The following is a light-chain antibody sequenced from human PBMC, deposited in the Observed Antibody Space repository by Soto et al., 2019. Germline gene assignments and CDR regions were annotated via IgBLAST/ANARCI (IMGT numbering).Light chain of an antibody. J-gene: IGLJ1*01. CDR1: SSNIGGNS. Sequence: ALTQPPSVSAAPGQKVTISCSGSSSNIGGNSVSWYQQLPGTAPKLLIYDDNKRPSGIPDRFSGSKSGTSATLGITGFQTGDEADYYCGSWDSSLSAYVFGTGTKVTVL. V-gene: IGLV1-51*01. CDR3: GSWDSSLSAYV. CDR2: DDN.